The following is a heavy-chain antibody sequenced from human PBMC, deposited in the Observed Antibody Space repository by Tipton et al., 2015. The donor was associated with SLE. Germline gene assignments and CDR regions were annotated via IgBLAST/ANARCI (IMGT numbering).Heavy chain of an antibody. CDR3: ARYLSGWYRDWSFDL. V-gene: IGHV4-39*01. CDR2: GYYSGST. J-gene: IGHJ2*01. CDR1: GVSITSSSFY. Sequence: TLSLTCSVSGVSITSSSFYWGWIRQPPGKGLEWTGSGYYSGSTYYNPSLKCRLTISVDTSKNQFSLNLNSVTPADTAVYYCARYLSGWYRDWSFDLWGRGTLVTVSS. D-gene: IGHD6-19*01.